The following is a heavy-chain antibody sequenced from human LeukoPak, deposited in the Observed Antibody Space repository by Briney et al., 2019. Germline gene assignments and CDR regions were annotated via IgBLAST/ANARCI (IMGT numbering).Heavy chain of an antibody. Sequence: GGSLRLSCAASGFTFSSYAMSWVRQAPGKGLEWVSAISASGDNTYYADSVKGRFTVSRDNSKNTVYLQMSSLRADDTAVYYCAGYNCSNTRCYTGGFDHWGRGTLVTVSS. D-gene: IGHD2-2*02. V-gene: IGHV3-23*01. CDR1: GFTFSSYA. J-gene: IGHJ4*02. CDR2: ISASGDNT. CDR3: AGYNCSNTRCYTGGFDH.